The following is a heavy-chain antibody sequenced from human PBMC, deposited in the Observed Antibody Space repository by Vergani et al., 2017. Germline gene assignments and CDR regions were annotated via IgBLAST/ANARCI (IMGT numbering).Heavy chain of an antibody. J-gene: IGHJ6*02. Sequence: QVQLVESGGGVVQPGRSLRLSCAASGSTFSSSGMHWVRQAPGKGLEWVAVISYDGSNKYYADSVKGRFTISRDNSKNTLYLQMNSLRAEDTAVYYCAKEVAANDYGDYAGFSYYYGMDVWGQGTTVTVSS. V-gene: IGHV3-30*18. CDR2: ISYDGSNK. CDR1: GSTFSSSG. D-gene: IGHD4-17*01. CDR3: AKEVAANDYGDYAGFSYYYGMDV.